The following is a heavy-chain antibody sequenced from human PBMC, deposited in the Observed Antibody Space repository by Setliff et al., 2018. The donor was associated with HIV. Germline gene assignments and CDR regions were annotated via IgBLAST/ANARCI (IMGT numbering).Heavy chain of an antibody. D-gene: IGHD3-10*01. CDR1: GFTFSRYW. J-gene: IGHJ3*02. V-gene: IGHV3-7*01. CDR3: ARVLMRFGELFGAFDI. CDR2: IKQDGSEK. Sequence: GGSLRLSCAASGFTFSRYWMSWVRQAPGKGLEWVANIKQDGSEKYYVDSVKGRFTISRDNAKNSLYLQMNSLRAEDTAVYYCARVLMRFGELFGAFDIWGQGTMVTVSS.